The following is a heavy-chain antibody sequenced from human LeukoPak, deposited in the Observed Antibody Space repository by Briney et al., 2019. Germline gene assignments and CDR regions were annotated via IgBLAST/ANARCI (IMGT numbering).Heavy chain of an antibody. CDR3: TRAVIEMGGSGYYPSCFDP. V-gene: IGHV3-49*04. D-gene: IGHD3-22*01. CDR2: ARGKAFGGAT. Sequence: GGALRLSCTASGFTFGDYAMSWVRQAPGEGLEWVGLARGKAFGGATEYAGSVKGRFTISRDDSKRIAYLQMNSLKTEDTAVYYCTRAVIEMGGSGYYPSCFDPWGQGTLVTVSS. CDR1: GFTFGDYA. J-gene: IGHJ5*02.